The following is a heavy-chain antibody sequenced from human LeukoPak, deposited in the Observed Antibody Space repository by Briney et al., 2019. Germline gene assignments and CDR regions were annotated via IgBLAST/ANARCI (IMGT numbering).Heavy chain of an antibody. J-gene: IGHJ4*02. Sequence: GGSLRLSCAASGFIFSNYWMHWVRQTPGKGLVWVSRVKTDGTITHYADSVKGRFTVSRDNAKNTLYLQVNSLRAEDTAVYYCAKEAAGADFDYWGQGTLVTVSP. D-gene: IGHD6-13*01. V-gene: IGHV3-74*01. CDR3: AKEAAGADFDY. CDR2: VKTDGTIT. CDR1: GFIFSNYW.